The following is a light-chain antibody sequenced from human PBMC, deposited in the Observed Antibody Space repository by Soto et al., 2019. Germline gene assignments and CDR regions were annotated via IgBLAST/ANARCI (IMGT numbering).Light chain of an antibody. Sequence: DIQMTQSPSSLSASVGDRVAIICRASQSISNYLIWYQQKPGKAPKLLIYAASSLQSGVPSRFSGSGSGTEFTLTISSLQPDDFATYYCQQYNSYPWTFGQGTKVDIK. J-gene: IGKJ1*01. CDR3: QQYNSYPWT. V-gene: IGKV1-16*01. CDR2: AAS. CDR1: QSISNY.